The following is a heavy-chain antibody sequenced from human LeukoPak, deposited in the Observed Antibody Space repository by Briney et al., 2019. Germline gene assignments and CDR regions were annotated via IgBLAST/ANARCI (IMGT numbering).Heavy chain of an antibody. V-gene: IGHV4-39*01. J-gene: IGHJ4*02. Sequence: PSETLSLTCTVSGGSISSSSYYWGWIRQPPGKGLEWIGSIYYSGSTYYNPSLKSRVTISVDTSKNQFSLKLSSVTAADTAVNYCASRYCSSTSCQRRSFDYWGQGTLVTVSS. CDR2: IYYSGST. CDR3: ASRYCSSTSCQRRSFDY. CDR1: GGSISSSSYY. D-gene: IGHD2-2*01.